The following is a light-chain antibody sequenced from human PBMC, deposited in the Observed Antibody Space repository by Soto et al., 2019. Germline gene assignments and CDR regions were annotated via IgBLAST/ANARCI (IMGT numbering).Light chain of an antibody. J-gene: IGKJ1*01. CDR2: GAS. CDR1: QSVDSSF. Sequence: EIVLTQSPGLLSLSPGERATLSCRASQSVDSSFFAWYQQKPGQAPRLLIYGASKRATDIPDRFSGSGSGTDFTLTISRLEPEDFALYYCQQYVSAVTFGQGNKVEI. CDR3: QQYVSAVT. V-gene: IGKV3-20*01.